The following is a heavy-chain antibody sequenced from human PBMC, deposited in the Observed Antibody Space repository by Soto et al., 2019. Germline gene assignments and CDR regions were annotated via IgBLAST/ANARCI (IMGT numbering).Heavy chain of an antibody. J-gene: IGHJ6*02. CDR3: AREGSSSWSGDYGMDV. V-gene: IGHV4-59*01. CDR1: GGSMRRYY. Sequence: QVQLQESGPGLVKPSETLSLTCTVSGGSMRRYYWSWIRQPPGKGLECIGYIYWSGSTNYNPSLKSRVTMSVDTSNNQFSLKLNSVTAADTAVYYGAREGSSSWSGDYGMDVWGQGTTVTVSS. D-gene: IGHD6-13*01. CDR2: IYWSGST.